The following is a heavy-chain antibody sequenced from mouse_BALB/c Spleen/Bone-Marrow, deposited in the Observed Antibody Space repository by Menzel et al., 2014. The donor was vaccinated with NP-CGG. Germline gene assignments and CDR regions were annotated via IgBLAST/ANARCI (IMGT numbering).Heavy chain of an antibody. CDR2: INPSNDGA. V-gene: IGHV1S16*01. CDR3: TTSRGYNWFAY. J-gene: IGHJ3*01. D-gene: IGHD2-2*01. Sequence: VQLQQSGAELVKPGASVKLSCKASGYTFTSYYMYWVKQRPGQGLEWIGEINPSNDGADFNEKFKIKATLTVDKSSSTAYMQLSSLTSEDSAVYYCTTSRGYNWFAYWGQGTLVTVSA. CDR1: GYTFTSYY.